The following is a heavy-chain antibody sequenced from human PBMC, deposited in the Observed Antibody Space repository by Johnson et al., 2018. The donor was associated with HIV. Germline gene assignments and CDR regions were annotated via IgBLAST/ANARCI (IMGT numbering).Heavy chain of an antibody. J-gene: IGHJ3*01. CDR2: ISHDGYNE. D-gene: IGHD1-20*01. V-gene: IGHV3-30*18. Sequence: QVQLVESGGGVVQPGRSLRLSCAASGFSFGTYAMHWVRQAPGKGLEWVAVISHDGYNEDYGDSVKGRFSISRDNSENTVYVQMNSLRTEDTGMYYCAKIITGTTYDALDLWGQGTMVTVSS. CDR3: AKIITGTTYDALDL. CDR1: GFSFGTYA.